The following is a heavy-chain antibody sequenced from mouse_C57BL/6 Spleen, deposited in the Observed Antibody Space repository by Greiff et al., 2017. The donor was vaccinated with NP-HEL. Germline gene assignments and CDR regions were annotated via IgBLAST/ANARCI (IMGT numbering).Heavy chain of an antibody. CDR1: GYSFTGYY. CDR3: AREEEDDGPFAY. CDR2: IYPYNGVS. Sequence: VQLKESGPELVKPGASVKISCKASGYSFTGYYMHWVKQSHGNILGWIGYIYPYNGVSSYNQKFKGKATLTVDKSSSTAYLELRSLTSEDSAVYYCAREEEDDGPFAYWGQGTLVTVSA. V-gene: IGHV1-31*01. J-gene: IGHJ3*01. D-gene: IGHD1-1*01.